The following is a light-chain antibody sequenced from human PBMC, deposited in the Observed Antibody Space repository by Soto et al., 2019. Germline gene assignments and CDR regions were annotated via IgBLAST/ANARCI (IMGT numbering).Light chain of an antibody. CDR1: SSDVGAYDY. Sequence: QSALTQPASVSGSPGQSISISCTGSSSDVGAYDYVSWYQQLPGKAPKLMIYDVSNRPSGVSNRFSGSKSGDTASLNISGLQAGDEADYYCSAYSVHNPYVFGTGTKRTVL. J-gene: IGLJ1*01. CDR3: SAYSVHNPYV. V-gene: IGLV2-14*01. CDR2: DVS.